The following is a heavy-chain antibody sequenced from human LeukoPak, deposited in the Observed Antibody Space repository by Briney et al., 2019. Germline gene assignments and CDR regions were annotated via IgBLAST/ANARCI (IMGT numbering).Heavy chain of an antibody. CDR2: IYYSGST. J-gene: IGHJ4*02. CDR3: ARQRHGSGAN. D-gene: IGHD3-10*01. Sequence: SETLSLTCTVSGGSISGYYWSWIRQPPGKGLEWIGYIYYSGSTNYNPSLKSRVTISVDTSKNQFSLKLSSVTAADTAVYYCARQRHGSGANWGQGTLVTVSS. CDR1: GGSISGYY. V-gene: IGHV4-59*08.